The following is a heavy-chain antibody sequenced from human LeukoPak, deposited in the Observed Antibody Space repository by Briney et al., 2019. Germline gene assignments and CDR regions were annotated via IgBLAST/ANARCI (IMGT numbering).Heavy chain of an antibody. Sequence: GGSLRLSCAASGFTFDDYAMHWVRQAPGKGPEWVSLISGDGGSTYYADSVKGRFTISRDNSKNSLYLQMNSLRTEDTALYYCAKDFDNSFSPDYWGQGTLVTVSS. CDR1: GFTFDDYA. CDR2: ISGDGGST. J-gene: IGHJ4*02. D-gene: IGHD4-23*01. CDR3: AKDFDNSFSPDY. V-gene: IGHV3-43*02.